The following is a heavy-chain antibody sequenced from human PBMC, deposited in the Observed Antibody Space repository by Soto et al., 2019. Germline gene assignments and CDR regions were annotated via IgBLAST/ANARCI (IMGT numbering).Heavy chain of an antibody. CDR3: AGSYGGSFDQYYYYYGMDV. CDR1: GGSISSSSYY. Sequence: PSETLSLTCTVSGGSISSSSYYWGWIRQPPGKGLEWIGSIYYSGSTYYNPSLKSRVTISVDTSKNQFSLKLSSVTAADTAVYYCAGSYGGSFDQYYYYYGMDVWGQGTTVTVSS. V-gene: IGHV4-39*01. CDR2: IYYSGST. J-gene: IGHJ6*02. D-gene: IGHD1-26*01.